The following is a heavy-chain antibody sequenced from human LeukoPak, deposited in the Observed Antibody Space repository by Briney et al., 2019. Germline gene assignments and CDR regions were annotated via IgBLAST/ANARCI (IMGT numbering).Heavy chain of an antibody. CDR1: GFTFSSYE. Sequence: GGTLRLSCAASGFTFSSYEMNWVRQAPGKGLEWVSYISSSGSTIYYADSVKGRFTISRDNAKNSLYLQMNSLRAEDTAVYYCARDERGGYCSSTSCSPFDYWGQGTLVTVSS. J-gene: IGHJ4*02. CDR2: ISSSGSTI. D-gene: IGHD2-2*01. CDR3: ARDERGGYCSSTSCSPFDY. V-gene: IGHV3-48*03.